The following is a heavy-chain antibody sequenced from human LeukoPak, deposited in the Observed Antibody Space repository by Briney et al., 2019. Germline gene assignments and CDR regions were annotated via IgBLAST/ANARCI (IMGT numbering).Heavy chain of an antibody. V-gene: IGHV1-69*13. CDR2: IIPIFGTA. D-gene: IGHD3-22*01. CDR3: ARDPGYDSSGYYLYYFDY. CDR1: GGTFSSYA. Sequence: GASVKVSCKASGGTFSSYAISWVRQAPGQGLEWMGGIIPIFGTANYAQKFQGRVTITADESTSTAYMELSSLRSEDTAVYYCARDPGYDSSGYYLYYFDYWGQGTLVTVSS. J-gene: IGHJ4*02.